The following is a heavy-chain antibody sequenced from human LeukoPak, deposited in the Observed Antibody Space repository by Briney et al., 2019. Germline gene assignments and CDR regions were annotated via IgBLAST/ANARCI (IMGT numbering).Heavy chain of an antibody. D-gene: IGHD4-23*01. CDR3: ARVYGGNSDWFDP. J-gene: IGHJ5*02. CDR2: IYYSGST. CDR1: GDSISSHY. V-gene: IGHV4-59*11. Sequence: SETLPLTCTVSGDSISSHYWSWMRQPPGKGLEWIGYIYYSGSTNYNPSLKSRVTMSIDTSKNQFSLKLSSVTAADTAVYYCARVYGGNSDWFDPWGQGTLVTVSS.